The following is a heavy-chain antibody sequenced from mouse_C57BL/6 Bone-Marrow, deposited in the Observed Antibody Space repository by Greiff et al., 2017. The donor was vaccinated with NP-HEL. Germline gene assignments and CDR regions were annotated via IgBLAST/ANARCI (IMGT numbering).Heavy chain of an antibody. CDR3: ARDYAYALYYFDY. J-gene: IGHJ2*01. D-gene: IGHD2-2*01. V-gene: IGHV5-4*01. CDR2: ISDGGSYT. CDR1: GFTFSSYA. Sequence: EVKLVESGGGLAKPGGSLKLSCAASGFTFSSYAMSWVRQTPEKRLEWVATISDGGSYTYYPDNVKGRFTISRDNATNTLYRQMSHLKSEDTAMYYCARDYAYALYYFDYWGQGTTLTVSS.